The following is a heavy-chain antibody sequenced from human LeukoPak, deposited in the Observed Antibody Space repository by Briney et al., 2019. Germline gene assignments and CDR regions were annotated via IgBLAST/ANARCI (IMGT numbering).Heavy chain of an antibody. CDR1: GYTFTSYG. V-gene: IGHV1-18*04. CDR3: ARVSMVRGVIRYNWFDP. CDR2: ISAYNGNT. J-gene: IGHJ5*02. Sequence: ASVKVSCKAPGYTFTSYGISWVRQAPGQGLEWMGWISAYNGNTNYAQKLQGRVTMTTDTSTSTAYMELRSLRSDDTAVYYCARVSMVRGVIRYNWFDPWGQGTLVTVSS. D-gene: IGHD3-10*01.